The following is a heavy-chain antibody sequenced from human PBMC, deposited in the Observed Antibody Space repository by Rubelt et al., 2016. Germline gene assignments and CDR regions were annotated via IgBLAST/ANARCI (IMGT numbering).Heavy chain of an antibody. CDR2: IYYSGRT. V-gene: IGHV4-39*01. CDR1: GDSINSTNYF. J-gene: IGHJ4*02. D-gene: IGHD3-22*01. CDR3: ARHYYDSSGDYLEGFDY. Sequence: QLQLQESGPGLVKPSETLSLICIVSGDSINSTNYFWAWIRQPPGKGPEWIGHIYYSGRTYYNPSLRGRVTISVDTSKNQFPLNRSSVTATDTAVYDCARHYYDSSGDYLEGFDYWGQGTLVTVSS.